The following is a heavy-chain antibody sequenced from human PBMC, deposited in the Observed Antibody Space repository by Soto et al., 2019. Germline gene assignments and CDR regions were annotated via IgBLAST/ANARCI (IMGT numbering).Heavy chain of an antibody. D-gene: IGHD2-15*01. Sequence: ASVKVSCKASGYTFTSYYMHWVRQAPGQGLEWMGIINPSGGSTSYAQKFQGRVTITRDTSTSTAYMELSSLRSEDTAVYYCARRGVVSPLPTYYYGMDVWGQGTTVTVS. J-gene: IGHJ6*02. CDR1: GYTFTSYY. CDR3: ARRGVVSPLPTYYYGMDV. CDR2: INPSGGST. V-gene: IGHV1-46*01.